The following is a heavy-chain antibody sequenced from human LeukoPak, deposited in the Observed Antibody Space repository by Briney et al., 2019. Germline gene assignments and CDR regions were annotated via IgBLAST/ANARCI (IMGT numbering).Heavy chain of an antibody. Sequence: SETLSLTCTVSGYSISSGSCWGWIRQPPGEGLDWIGSIYHSGSTFYNPSLKSRVTISVETSKNEFSLKLRSVTAADTAVYYCARVTGYRIEDYFDYWGQGTLVTVSS. J-gene: IGHJ4*02. V-gene: IGHV4-38-2*02. CDR1: GYSISSGSC. D-gene: IGHD6-13*01. CDR3: ARVTGYRIEDYFDY. CDR2: IYHSGST.